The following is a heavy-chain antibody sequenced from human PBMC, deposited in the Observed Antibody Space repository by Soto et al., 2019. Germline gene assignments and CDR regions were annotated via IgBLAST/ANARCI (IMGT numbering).Heavy chain of an antibody. D-gene: IGHD3-22*01. Sequence: PGGSLRLSCAASGFTFSSYSMNWVRQAPGKGLEWVSYISSSSTIYYADSVKGRFTISRDNAKNSLYLQMNSLRDEDTAVYYCANTYYYDSIGYSAKTTSDDYGMDVWGQGTTVTVSS. CDR3: ANTYYYDSIGYSAKTTSDDYGMDV. J-gene: IGHJ6*02. CDR1: GFTFSSYS. V-gene: IGHV3-48*02. CDR2: ISSSSTI.